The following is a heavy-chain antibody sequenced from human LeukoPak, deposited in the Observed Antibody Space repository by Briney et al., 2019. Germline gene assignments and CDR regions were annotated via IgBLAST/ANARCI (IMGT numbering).Heavy chain of an antibody. V-gene: IGHV3-9*01. J-gene: IGHJ6*03. CDR1: GFTFDDYA. CDR2: ISWNSGSI. CDR3: ARVPAAELYYYYYMDV. D-gene: IGHD2-2*01. Sequence: PGRSLRLSCAASGFTFDDYAMHWVRQAPGKGLEWVSGISWNSGSIGYADSVKGRFTISRDNAKNSLYLQMNSLRAEDTAVYYCARVPAAELYYYYYMDVWGKGTTVTVSS.